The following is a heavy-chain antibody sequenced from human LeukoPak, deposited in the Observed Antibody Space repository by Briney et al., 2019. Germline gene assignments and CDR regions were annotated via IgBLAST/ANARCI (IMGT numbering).Heavy chain of an antibody. CDR3: ARDLEDSSPFGAFDM. CDR2: ISGVGGST. V-gene: IGHV3-23*01. CDR1: GFTFGSHA. Sequence: GGSLRLSCVTSGFTFGSHAMSWVRQAPGKGLEWVSTISGVGGSTYYADSVKGRLTISRDNSKNTLYLQMNSLRAEDTAVYYCARDLEDSSPFGAFDMWGQGTMVTVSS. J-gene: IGHJ3*02. D-gene: IGHD3-22*01.